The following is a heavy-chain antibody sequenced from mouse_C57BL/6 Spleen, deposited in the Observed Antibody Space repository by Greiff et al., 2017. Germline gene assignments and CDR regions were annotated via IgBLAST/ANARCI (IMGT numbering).Heavy chain of an antibody. CDR2: INPSSGYT. V-gene: IGHV1-7*01. D-gene: IGHD2-4*01. CDR3: ARWSYDYDGILSYAMDY. Sequence: VQLQQSGAELAKPGASVKLSCKASGYTFTSYWMHWVKQRPGQGLEWIGYINPSSGYTKYNQKFKDKATLTADKSSSTAYMQLSSLTYEDSAVYYCARWSYDYDGILSYAMDYWGQGTSVTVSS. J-gene: IGHJ4*01. CDR1: GYTFTSYW.